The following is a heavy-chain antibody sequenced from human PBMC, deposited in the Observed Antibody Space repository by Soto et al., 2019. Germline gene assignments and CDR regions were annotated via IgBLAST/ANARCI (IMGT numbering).Heavy chain of an antibody. J-gene: IGHJ4*02. D-gene: IGHD5-12*01. CDR2: IYYSGST. V-gene: IGHV4-30-4*01. CDR1: GGSISSGDYY. Sequence: TVSGGSISSGDYYWSWIRQPPGKGLEWIGYIYYSGSTYYNPSLKSRVTISVDTSKNQFSLKLSSVTAADTAVYYCAREGSRDGYNFFDYWGQGTLVTVSS. CDR3: AREGSRDGYNFFDY.